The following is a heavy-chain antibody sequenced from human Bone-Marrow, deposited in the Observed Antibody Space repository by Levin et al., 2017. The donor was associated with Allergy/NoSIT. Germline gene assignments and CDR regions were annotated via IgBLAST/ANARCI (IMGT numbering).Heavy chain of an antibody. CDR2: IYYSGST. V-gene: IGHV4-39*01. CDR3: ARGDSSGSYYYYYGMDV. CDR1: GGSISSSSYY. J-gene: IGHJ6*02. Sequence: SQTLSLTCTVSGGSISSSSYYWGWIRQPPGKGLEWIGSIYYSGSTYYNPSLKSRVTISVDTSKNQFSLKLSSVTAADTAVYYCARGDSSGSYYYYYGMDVWGQGTTVTVSS. D-gene: IGHD3-10*01.